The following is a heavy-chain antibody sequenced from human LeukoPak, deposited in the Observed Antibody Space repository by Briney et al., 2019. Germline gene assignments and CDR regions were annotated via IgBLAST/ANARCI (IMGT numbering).Heavy chain of an antibody. V-gene: IGHV3-21*01. CDR2: ISSSSSYI. Sequence: GGSLRLSCAASGFTFSSYSMNWVRQAPGKGLEWVSSISSSSSYIYYADSVKGRFTISRDNAKNSLYLQMNSLRGEDTAVYYCARDTVVGTNAFDIWGQGTMVTVSS. J-gene: IGHJ3*02. CDR3: ARDTVVGTNAFDI. D-gene: IGHD4-23*01. CDR1: GFTFSSYS.